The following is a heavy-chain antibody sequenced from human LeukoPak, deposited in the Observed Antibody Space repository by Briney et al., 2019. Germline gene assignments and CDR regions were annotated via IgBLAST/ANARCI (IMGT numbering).Heavy chain of an antibody. CDR2: MNPNSGNT. CDR1: GYTFTSYD. CDR3: ARTGIVAAGPRGYDY. J-gene: IGHJ4*02. D-gene: IGHD6-13*01. Sequence: ASVTVSCKASGYTFTSYDINWVRQATGQGLEWMGWMNPNSGNTGYAQKFQGRVTMTRNTSISTAYMELSSLRSEDTAVYYCARTGIVAAGPRGYDYWGQGTLVTVSS. V-gene: IGHV1-8*01.